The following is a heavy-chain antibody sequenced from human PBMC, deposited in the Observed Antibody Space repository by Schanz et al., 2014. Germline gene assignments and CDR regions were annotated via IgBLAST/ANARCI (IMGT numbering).Heavy chain of an antibody. D-gene: IGHD5-18*01. CDR3: AKDAENTAMITDYFDY. J-gene: IGHJ4*02. Sequence: VQLVESGGGVVQPGRSLRLSCAASGFTFSTHAMSWVRQAPGRGLEWVSIISGSGGNTYYADAVRGRFTISRDNSKTTVYLQMNSLRAEDTAVYYCAKDAENTAMITDYFDYWGQGTLVTVSS. CDR2: ISGSGGNT. V-gene: IGHV3-23*04. CDR1: GFTFSTHA.